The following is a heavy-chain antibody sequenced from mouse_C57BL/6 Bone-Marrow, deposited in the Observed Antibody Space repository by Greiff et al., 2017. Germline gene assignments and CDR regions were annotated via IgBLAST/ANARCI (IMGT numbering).Heavy chain of an antibody. CDR2: ISYDGSN. CDR1: GYSITSGYY. J-gene: IGHJ4*01. CDR3: ARPSYSNSYAMDY. Sequence: EVKVEESGPGLVKPSQSLSLTCSVTGYSITSGYYWNWIRQFPGNKLEWMGYISYDGSNNYNPSLKNRISITRDTSKNQFFLKLNSVTTEDTATYYCARPSYSNSYAMDYWGQGTSVTVSS. V-gene: IGHV3-6*01. D-gene: IGHD2-5*01.